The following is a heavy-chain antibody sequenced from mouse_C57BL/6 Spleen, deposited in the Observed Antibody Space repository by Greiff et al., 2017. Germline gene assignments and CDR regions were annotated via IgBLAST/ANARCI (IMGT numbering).Heavy chain of an antibody. V-gene: IGHV1-69*01. J-gene: IGHJ4*01. Sequence: QVHVKQPGAELVMPGASVKLSCKASGYTFTSYWMHWVKQRPGQGLEWIGEIDPSDSYTNYNQKFKGKSTLTVDKSSSTAYMQLSSLTSEDSAVYYCARGPYSPRGVDYWGQGTSVTVSS. D-gene: IGHD2-12*01. CDR3: ARGPYSPRGVDY. CDR2: IDPSDSYT. CDR1: GYTFTSYW.